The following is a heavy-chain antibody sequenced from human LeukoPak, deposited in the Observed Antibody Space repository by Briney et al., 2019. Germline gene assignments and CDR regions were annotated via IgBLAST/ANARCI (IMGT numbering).Heavy chain of an antibody. Sequence: SVKVSCKASGGTFSSYAISWVRQAPGQGLEWMGGIIPIFGTANYAQKFQGRVTITADESTSTAYIELSSLRSEDTAVYYCARGSWAAIIENWFDPWGQGTLVTVSS. CDR2: IIPIFGTA. CDR1: GGTFSSYA. V-gene: IGHV1-69*13. D-gene: IGHD6-13*01. J-gene: IGHJ5*02. CDR3: ARGSWAAIIENWFDP.